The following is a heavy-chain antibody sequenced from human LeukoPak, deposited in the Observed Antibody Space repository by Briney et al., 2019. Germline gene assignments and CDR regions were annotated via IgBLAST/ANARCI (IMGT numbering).Heavy chain of an antibody. CDR3: ARSLRMVRGDIFEY. Sequence: GGSLRLSCAASGFTFSSYEMNWVRQAPGKGLEWVSYISSSGSTIYYADSVKGRFTISRDNAKNSLYLQMNSLRAEDTAVYYCARSLRMVRGDIFEYWGQGTLVTVSS. J-gene: IGHJ4*02. V-gene: IGHV3-48*03. CDR2: ISSSGSTI. CDR1: GFTFSSYE. D-gene: IGHD3-10*01.